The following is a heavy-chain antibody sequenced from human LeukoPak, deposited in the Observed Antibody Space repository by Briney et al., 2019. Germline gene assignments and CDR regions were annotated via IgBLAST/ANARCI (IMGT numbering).Heavy chain of an antibody. J-gene: IGHJ4*02. CDR3: GRELDWLPTLDY. CDR2: IYSDGSST. D-gene: IGHD3-9*01. V-gene: IGHV3-74*01. Sequence: GGPLTLPCAASGFTFSNYWMHWVRQAPGKGLVWVSHIYSDGSSTRYADSVKGRFTISRDIDKHTLYLQMNSLRAEDAAVYYCGRELDWLPTLDYWGQGTLVTVSS. CDR1: GFTFSNYW.